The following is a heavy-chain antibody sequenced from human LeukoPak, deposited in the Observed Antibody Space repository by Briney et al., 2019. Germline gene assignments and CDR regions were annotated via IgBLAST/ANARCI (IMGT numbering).Heavy chain of an antibody. D-gene: IGHD2-15*01. CDR3: ARDHVVDGLVFDY. CDR1: GFTFSSHW. J-gene: IGHJ4*02. V-gene: IGHV3-7*01. Sequence: PTGGSLRLFCAASGFTFSSHWMSWVRQAPGKGLEWVANINQDGSEKYYVDSVKGRFTISRDNAKNSLYLQMNTLSPEDTAIYYCARDHVVDGLVFDYWGQGTLVTVSS. CDR2: INQDGSEK.